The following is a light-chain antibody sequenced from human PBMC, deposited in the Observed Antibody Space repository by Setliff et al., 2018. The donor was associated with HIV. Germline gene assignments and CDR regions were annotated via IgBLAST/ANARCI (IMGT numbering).Light chain of an antibody. V-gene: IGLV2-14*02. Sequence: ALTQSASVSGSPGQSITISCTGTSSDVGSYNLVSWYQQHPGDGPKLMIYEVTKRPSGVSDRFSGSKSGNTASLTISGLQAEDEADYYCSSYTTSGTEVFGTGTKVTVL. CDR3: SSYTTSGTEV. CDR2: EVT. J-gene: IGLJ1*01. CDR1: SSDVGSYNL.